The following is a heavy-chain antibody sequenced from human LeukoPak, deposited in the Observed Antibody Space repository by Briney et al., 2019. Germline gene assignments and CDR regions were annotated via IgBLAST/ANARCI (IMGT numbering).Heavy chain of an antibody. V-gene: IGHV1-69*05. CDR1: GGTFSSYA. CDR3: ARDVAYCGGDCYPEAFDY. CDR2: IIPIFGTA. Sequence: ASVKVSCKASGGTFSSYAISWVRQAPGQGLEWMGRIIPIFGTANYARKFQGRVTITTDESTSTAYMELSSLRSEDTAVYYCARDVAYCGGDCYPEAFDYWGQGTLVTVSS. D-gene: IGHD2-21*02. J-gene: IGHJ4*02.